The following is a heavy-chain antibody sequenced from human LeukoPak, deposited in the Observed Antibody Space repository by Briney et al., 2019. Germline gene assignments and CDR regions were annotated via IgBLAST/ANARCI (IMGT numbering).Heavy chain of an antibody. CDR3: AKDRDYGNAIDY. J-gene: IGHJ4*02. CDR1: GFTFSSYG. D-gene: IGHD4-17*01. V-gene: IGHV3-33*06. Sequence: GGSLRLSCAASGFTFSSYGMHWVRQAPGKGLEWVGVIWYDGSNKYYAYSVKGRFTTSRDNSKNTLYLQMNSLRAEDTAGYYCAKDRDYGNAIDYWGQGTLVTVSS. CDR2: IWYDGSNK.